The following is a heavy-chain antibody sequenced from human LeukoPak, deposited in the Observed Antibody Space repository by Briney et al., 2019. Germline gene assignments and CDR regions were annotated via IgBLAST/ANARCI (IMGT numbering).Heavy chain of an antibody. Sequence: PGGSLRLSCAASGFTFSDYSMNWVRQAPGKGLEWVASVNTVSSYIYYADSMRGRFTISRDNAKNSLFLQMNSLRAEDTAVYYCARLRRNSDRSDFFYYYDHWGQGTQVTVSS. J-gene: IGHJ4*02. CDR1: GFTFSDYS. CDR3: ARLRRNSDRSDFFYYYDH. CDR2: VNTVSSYI. V-gene: IGHV3-21*01. D-gene: IGHD3-22*01.